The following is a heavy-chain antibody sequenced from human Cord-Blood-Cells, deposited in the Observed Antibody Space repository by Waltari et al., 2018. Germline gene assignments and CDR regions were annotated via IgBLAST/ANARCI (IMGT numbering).Heavy chain of an antibody. J-gene: IGHJ6*02. D-gene: IGHD3-9*01. CDR2: IYPGDTDT. CDR3: ARRTDILYYGMDV. V-gene: IGHV5-51*01. CDR1: GYSFTSYW. Sequence: EVQLVQSGAEVKKPGESLKISCKGSGYSFTSYWIGWVRQMPGKGLEWMGIIYPGDTDTRDSPSFQGQVTISADKSISTAYLQWSSLKASDTAMYYCARRTDILYYGMDVWGQGTTVTVSS.